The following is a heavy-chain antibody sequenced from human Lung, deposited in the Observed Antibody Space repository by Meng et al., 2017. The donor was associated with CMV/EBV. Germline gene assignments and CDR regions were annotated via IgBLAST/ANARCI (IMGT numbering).Heavy chain of an antibody. J-gene: IGHJ6*02. CDR1: GFTFSDYY. CDR2: ISSSGSTI. CDR3: AREKQLVPHYYYGMDV. Sequence: SCAASGFTFSDYYMSWIRQAPGKGLEWVSYISSSGSTIYYADSVKGRFTISRDNAKNSLYLQMNSLRAEDTAVYYCAREKQLVPHYYYGMDVWGQGNXV. D-gene: IGHD6-13*01. V-gene: IGHV3-11*04.